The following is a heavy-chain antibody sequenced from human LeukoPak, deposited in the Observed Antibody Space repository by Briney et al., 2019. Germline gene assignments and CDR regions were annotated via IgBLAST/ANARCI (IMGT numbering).Heavy chain of an antibody. V-gene: IGHV3-53*01. Sequence: PGGSLRLSCAASGFTVSSNYMSWVRQAPGKGLEWVSVIYSGGSTYYADSVKGRFTISRDNAKNSLYLQMNSLRAEDTAVYYCARGVGYCSGGSCLPWGQGTLVTVSS. CDR3: ARGVGYCSGGSCLP. CDR1: GFTVSSNY. D-gene: IGHD2-15*01. CDR2: IYSGGST. J-gene: IGHJ4*02.